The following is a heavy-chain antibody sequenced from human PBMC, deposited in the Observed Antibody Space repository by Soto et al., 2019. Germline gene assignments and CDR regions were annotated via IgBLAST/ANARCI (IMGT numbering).Heavy chain of an antibody. J-gene: IGHJ4*02. CDR3: ARQRSSGWYYFDY. D-gene: IGHD6-19*01. Sequence: SETLCLTCTVSGGSISSSSYYWGWIRQPPGKGLGWIGSIYYSGSTYYNPSLKSRVTISVDTSKNQFSLKLSSVTAADTAVYYCARQRSSGWYYFDYWGQGTLVTVSS. CDR1: GGSISSSSYY. V-gene: IGHV4-39*01. CDR2: IYYSGST.